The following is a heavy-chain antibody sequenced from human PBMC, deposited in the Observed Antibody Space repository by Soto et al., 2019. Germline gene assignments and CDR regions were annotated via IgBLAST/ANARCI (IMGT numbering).Heavy chain of an antibody. Sequence: ASVKVSCKASGYTITSYAMHWGSQVPEKRLEWMGWINAGNGNTKYSQKFQGRVTITRDTSASTAYMGLSSLRSEYMAVYYGVSVTHSVYVYLGQGTLVTVSS. CDR1: GYTITSYA. V-gene: IGHV1-3*01. CDR2: INAGNGNT. D-gene: IGHD5-12*01. J-gene: IGHJ4*02. CDR3: VSVTHSVYVY.